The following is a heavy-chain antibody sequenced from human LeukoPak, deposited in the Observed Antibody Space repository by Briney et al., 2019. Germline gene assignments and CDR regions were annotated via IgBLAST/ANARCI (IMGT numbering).Heavy chain of an antibody. J-gene: IGHJ6*02. V-gene: IGHV3-23*01. CDR1: GFTFSSYA. CDR2: ISGSGGST. CDR3: AKDALRFLESPPPPTSSGGMDV. D-gene: IGHD3-3*01. Sequence: GGSLRLSCAASGFTFSSYAMSWVRQAPGKGLEWVSAISGSGGSTYYADSVKGRFTISRDNSKNTLYLQMNSLRAEDTAVYYCAKDALRFLESPPPPTSSGGMDVWGQGTTVTVSS.